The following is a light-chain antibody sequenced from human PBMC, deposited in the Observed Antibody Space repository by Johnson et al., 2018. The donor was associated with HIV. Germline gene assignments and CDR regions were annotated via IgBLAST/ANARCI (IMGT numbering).Light chain of an antibody. CDR3: AAWDDSLNGPV. J-gene: IGLJ1*01. Sequence: QSVLTQPPSVSAAPGQKVTISCSGSSSDMGNYAVSWYQQLPGTAPKLLIHENNKRPSGIPDRFSGSKSGTSASLALSGLQAEDEADYYCAAWDDSLNGPVFGTGTKVTVL. CDR2: ENN. CDR1: SSDMGNYA. V-gene: IGLV1-41*01.